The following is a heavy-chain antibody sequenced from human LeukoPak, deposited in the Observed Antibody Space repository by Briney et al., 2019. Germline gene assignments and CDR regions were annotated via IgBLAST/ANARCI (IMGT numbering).Heavy chain of an antibody. CDR1: GFTVSNNY. J-gene: IGHJ4*02. Sequence: PGGSLRLSCAASGFTVSNNYMSWVRQAPGKGLEWVSYISDSGAMYYADSVRGRFTISRENAQNSLFLRMNSLRAEDTAVYYCARDGGYRGYDADCWGQGTLVTVSS. CDR2: ISDSGAM. CDR3: ARDGGYRGYDADC. V-gene: IGHV3-69-1*01. D-gene: IGHD5-12*01.